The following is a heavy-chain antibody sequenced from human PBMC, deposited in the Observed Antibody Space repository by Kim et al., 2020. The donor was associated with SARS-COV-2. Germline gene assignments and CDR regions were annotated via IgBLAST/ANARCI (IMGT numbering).Heavy chain of an antibody. CDR2: IRDGGLRT. V-gene: IGHV3-23*01. Sequence: IRDGGLRTHYPDSVKGRYTIARDNAKNTLFLQMNYLRAEDTAIYYCEASDYWGQGSLVTVSS. CDR3: EASDY. J-gene: IGHJ4*02.